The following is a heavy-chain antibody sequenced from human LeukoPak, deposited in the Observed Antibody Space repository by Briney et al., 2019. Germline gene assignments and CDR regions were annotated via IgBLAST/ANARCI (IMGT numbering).Heavy chain of an antibody. J-gene: IGHJ3*01. CDR1: GGSISSYY. Sequence: SSETLSLTCTVSGGSISSYYWSWIRQPPGKGLEWTGYIYYSGSTNYNPSLKSRVTISVDTSKNQFSLKLSSVTAADTAVYYCARIRDGYNSPDYWGQGTMVTVSS. D-gene: IGHD5-24*01. CDR2: IYYSGST. CDR3: ARIRDGYNSPDY. V-gene: IGHV4-59*12.